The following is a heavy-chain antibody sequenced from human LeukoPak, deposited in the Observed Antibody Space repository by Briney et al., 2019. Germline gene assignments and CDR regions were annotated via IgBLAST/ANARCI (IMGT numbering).Heavy chain of an antibody. Sequence: GGTLRLSCAASGFTFSSYGMSWVRQAPGKGLEWVSAISGSGGSTYYADSVKGRFTISRDNSKNTLYLQMNSLRAEDTAVYYCARGGYDFWSGPLGYWGQGTLVTVSS. J-gene: IGHJ4*02. CDR3: ARGGYDFWSGPLGY. CDR2: ISGSGGST. D-gene: IGHD3-3*01. CDR1: GFTFSSYG. V-gene: IGHV3-23*01.